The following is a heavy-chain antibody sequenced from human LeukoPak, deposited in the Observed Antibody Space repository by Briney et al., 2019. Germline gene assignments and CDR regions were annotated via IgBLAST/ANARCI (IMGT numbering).Heavy chain of an antibody. CDR3: ARHSGGIAVAGMNY. D-gene: IGHD6-19*01. CDR2: IYHSTST. CDR1: GGSISSRRYY. Sequence: SETLSVTCTGSGGSISSRRYYLGWIRQPPGKGLEGMGYIYHSTSTNYNPSLKSRVTISVDTSKNQFSLKLSSVTAADTAVYYCARHSGGIAVAGMNYWGQGTLVTVSS. V-gene: IGHV4-61*05. J-gene: IGHJ4*02.